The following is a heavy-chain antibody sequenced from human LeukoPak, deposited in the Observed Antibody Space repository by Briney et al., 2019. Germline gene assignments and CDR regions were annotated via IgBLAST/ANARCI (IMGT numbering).Heavy chain of an antibody. CDR2: ISYDGSNK. J-gene: IGHJ3*02. V-gene: IGHV3-30-3*01. D-gene: IGHD6-6*01. CDR3: AREGISSDASDI. CDR1: GFTFSSYA. Sequence: GGSLRLSCAASGFTFSSYAMRWVRQAPGKGLEWVAVISYDGSNKYYADSVKGRFTISRDNSKNTLYLQMNSLRAEDTAVYYCAREGISSDASDIWGQGTMVTVSS.